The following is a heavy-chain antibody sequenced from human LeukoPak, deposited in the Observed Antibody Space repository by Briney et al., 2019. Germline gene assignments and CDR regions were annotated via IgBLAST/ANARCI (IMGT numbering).Heavy chain of an antibody. V-gene: IGHV1-69*05. CDR1: GGTFSSYA. CDR3: ALQRRDVVVVAAGKLDAFDI. CDR2: IIPIFGTA. D-gene: IGHD2-15*01. J-gene: IGHJ3*02. Sequence: SVKVSCKASGGTFSSYAISWVRQAPGQGLEWMGRIIPIFGTANYAQKFQGRVTFTTDESTSTAYMELSSLRSEDTAVYYCALQRRDVVVVAAGKLDAFDIWGQGTMVTISS.